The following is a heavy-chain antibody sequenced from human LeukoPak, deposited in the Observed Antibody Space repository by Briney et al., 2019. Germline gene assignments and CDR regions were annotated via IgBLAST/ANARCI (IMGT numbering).Heavy chain of an antibody. D-gene: IGHD5-12*01. V-gene: IGHV4-38-2*02. CDR1: GFSISSGYY. CDR2: IYYSGST. J-gene: IGHJ4*02. Sequence: SETLSLTCTVSGFSISSGYYWGWIRQPPGKGLEWIGSIYYSGSTYYNPSLKSRVTISVDTSKNQFSLKLSSVTAADTAVYYCARRRIVATIDYWGQGTLVTVSS. CDR3: ARRRIVATIDY.